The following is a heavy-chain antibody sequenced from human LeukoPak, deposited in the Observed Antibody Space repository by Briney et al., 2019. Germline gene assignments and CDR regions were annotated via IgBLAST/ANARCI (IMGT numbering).Heavy chain of an antibody. J-gene: IGHJ4*02. CDR2: INHSGST. Sequence: PSETLSLTCAVYGGSFSGYYWSWIRQPPGKGLEWIREINHSGSTNYNPSLKSRVTISVDTSKNQFSLKLSSVTAADTAVYYCAICDSSGYYLEWGQGTLVTVSS. CDR1: GGSFSGYY. CDR3: AICDSSGYYLE. D-gene: IGHD3-22*01. V-gene: IGHV4-34*01.